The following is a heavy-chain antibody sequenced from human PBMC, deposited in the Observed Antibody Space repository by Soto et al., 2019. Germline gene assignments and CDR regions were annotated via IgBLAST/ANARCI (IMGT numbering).Heavy chain of an antibody. D-gene: IGHD3-22*01. V-gene: IGHV3-23*01. CDR2: ISGSGGST. CDR3: AKYDSSGYYVNY. CDR1: GFTFSSYA. J-gene: IGHJ4*02. Sequence: SGGSLRLSCAASGFTFSSYAMSWVRQAPGKGLEWVSAISGSGGSTYYADSVKGRFTISRDNSKNTLYLQMNSLRAEDTAVYYCAKYDSSGYYVNYWGQGTLVTVPQ.